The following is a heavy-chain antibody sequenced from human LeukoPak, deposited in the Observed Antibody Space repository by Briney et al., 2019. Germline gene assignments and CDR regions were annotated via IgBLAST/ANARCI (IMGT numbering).Heavy chain of an antibody. CDR2: ISYDGSNK. CDR1: GFTFSSYG. Sequence: GGSLRLSCAASGFTFSSYGMHWVRQAPAKGLEWVAVISYDGSNKYYADSVKGRFTISRDNSKNTLYLQMNSLRAEDTAVYYCAKTASAQWELDYWGQGTLVTVSS. J-gene: IGHJ4*02. V-gene: IGHV3-30*18. CDR3: AKTASAQWELDY. D-gene: IGHD1-26*01.